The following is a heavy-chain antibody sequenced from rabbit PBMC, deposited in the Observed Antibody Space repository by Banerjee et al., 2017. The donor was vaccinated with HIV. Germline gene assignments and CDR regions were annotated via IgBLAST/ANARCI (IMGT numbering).Heavy chain of an antibody. CDR2: INTSSGNT. J-gene: IGHJ4*01. CDR1: GFSFSNRYV. Sequence: QEQVVESGGGLVKPEGSLTLTCTASGFSFSNRYVMCWVRQAPGKGLEWIACINTSSGNTVYASWAKGRFTISKTSATTVTLQMTSLTAADTATYFCARRIYGDSWYFNLWGQGTLVTV. D-gene: IGHD2-1*01. V-gene: IGHV1S45*01. CDR3: ARRIYGDSWYFNL.